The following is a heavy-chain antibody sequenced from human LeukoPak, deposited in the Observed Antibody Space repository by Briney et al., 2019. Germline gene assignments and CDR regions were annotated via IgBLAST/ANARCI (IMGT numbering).Heavy chain of an antibody. J-gene: IGHJ6*02. Sequence: PGGSLRLSCAASGFTFSSYAMHWVRQAPGKGLGGLAVISYDGSNKYYADSVKGRFTISRDNSKNTLYLQMNSLRAEDTAVYYCASDTATGYYYYGMDVWGQGTTVTVSS. CDR2: ISYDGSNK. CDR1: GFTFSSYA. CDR3: ASDTATGYYYYGMDV. D-gene: IGHD5-18*01. V-gene: IGHV3-30-3*01.